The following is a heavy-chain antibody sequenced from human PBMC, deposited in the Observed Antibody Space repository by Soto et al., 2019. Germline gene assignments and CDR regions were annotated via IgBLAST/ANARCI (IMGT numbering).Heavy chain of an antibody. Sequence: PGGSLRLSCAASGFTFSTYAMSWVRQAPGKGLEWVSAISGSGGDTYYADSVKGRSTISRDNSKNTLYLQINSLRADDTAVFYCVKEIRIFGVAIFDYWGQGTLVTVSS. J-gene: IGHJ4*02. CDR1: GFTFSTYA. CDR3: VKEIRIFGVAIFDY. CDR2: ISGSGGDT. D-gene: IGHD3-3*01. V-gene: IGHV3-23*01.